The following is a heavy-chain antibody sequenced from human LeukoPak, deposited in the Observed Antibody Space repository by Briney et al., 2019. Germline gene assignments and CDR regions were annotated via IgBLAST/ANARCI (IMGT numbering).Heavy chain of an antibody. CDR1: GGSFSGYY. D-gene: IGHD1-14*01. CDR2: INHSGST. J-gene: IGHJ4*02. Sequence: PSETLPLTCAVYGGSFSGYYWSWIRQPPGKGLEWIGEINHSGSTNYNPSLKSRVTISVDTSKNQFSLKLSSVTAADTAVYYCARGRTTSRGYYFDYWGQGTLVTVSS. CDR3: ARGRTTSRGYYFDY. V-gene: IGHV4-34*01.